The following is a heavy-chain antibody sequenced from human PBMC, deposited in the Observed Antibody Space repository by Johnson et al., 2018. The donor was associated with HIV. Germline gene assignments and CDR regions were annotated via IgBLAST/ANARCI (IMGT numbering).Heavy chain of an antibody. Sequence: VHLVESGGGVVQPGRSLRLSCAASGFTFSSYAMHWVRQAPGKGLEWVAVIWYDGSNKYYADSVKGRFTISRDNTKNLLYLQMKSLIAEDTAVYYCARGLWLTPDVFDIWGQKTMVNVS. CDR3: ARGLWLTPDVFDI. J-gene: IGHJ3*02. CDR1: GFTFSSYA. D-gene: IGHD6-19*01. V-gene: IGHV3-33*08. CDR2: IWYDGSNK.